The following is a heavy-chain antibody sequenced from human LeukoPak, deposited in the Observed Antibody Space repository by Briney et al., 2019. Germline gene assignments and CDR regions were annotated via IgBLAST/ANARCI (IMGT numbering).Heavy chain of an antibody. CDR1: GYTFTGYY. Sequence: ASVKVSCKASGYTFTGYYMHWVRQAPGQGLEWMGWINPNSGATNYAQKFQGRVTMTRDTSISTAYMELSRLRSDDTAVYYCARGPYGDDADYWGQGTLVTVSS. CDR3: ARGPYGDDADY. CDR2: INPNSGAT. J-gene: IGHJ4*02. D-gene: IGHD4-17*01. V-gene: IGHV1-2*02.